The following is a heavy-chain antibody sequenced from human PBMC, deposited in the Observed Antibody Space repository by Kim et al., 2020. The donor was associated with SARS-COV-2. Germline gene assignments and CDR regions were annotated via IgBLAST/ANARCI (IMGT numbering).Heavy chain of an antibody. CDR2: ISWNSGSI. Sequence: GGSLRLSCAASRFTFDDYAMHWVRQAPGKGLEWVSGISWNSGSIGYADSVKGRFTISRDNAKNSLYLQMNSLRAEDTALYYCASMVRGVMDYWGQGTLVTVSS. V-gene: IGHV3-9*01. D-gene: IGHD3-10*01. J-gene: IGHJ4*02. CDR1: RFTFDDYA. CDR3: ASMVRGVMDY.